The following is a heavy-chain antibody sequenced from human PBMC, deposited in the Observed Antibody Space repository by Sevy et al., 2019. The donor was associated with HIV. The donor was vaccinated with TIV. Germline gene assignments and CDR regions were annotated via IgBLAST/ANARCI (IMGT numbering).Heavy chain of an antibody. CDR3: ARIGYGSGSNYYYYYMDV. J-gene: IGHJ6*03. V-gene: IGHV4-34*01. D-gene: IGHD3-10*01. CDR1: GGSFSGYY. Sequence: SETLSLTCAVYGGSFSGYYWSWIRQPPGKGLEWIGAINHSGSTNYNPSLKSRVTISVDTSKNQFSLKLSSVTAADTAVYYCARIGYGSGSNYYYYYMDVWGKGTTVTVSS. CDR2: INHSGST.